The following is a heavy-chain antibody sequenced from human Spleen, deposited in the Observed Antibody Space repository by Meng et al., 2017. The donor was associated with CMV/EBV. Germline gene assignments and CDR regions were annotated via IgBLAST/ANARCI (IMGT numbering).Heavy chain of an antibody. CDR2: IKIDGGEK. CDR3: ARLKITMVRAWDS. D-gene: IGHD3-10*01. CDR1: KFTFSKYW. V-gene: IGHV3-7*01. Sequence: GGSLRLSGAASKFTFSKYWMSWVRQAPGKGLEWVANIKIDGGEKDYADSVRGRFTISRDDANNLLYLQMSSLRAEDTAKYYCARLKITMVRAWDSWGQGTLVTVSS. J-gene: IGHJ4*02.